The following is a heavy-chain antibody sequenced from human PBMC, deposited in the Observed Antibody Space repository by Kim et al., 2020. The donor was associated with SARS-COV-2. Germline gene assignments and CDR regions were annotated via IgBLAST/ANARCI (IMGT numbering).Heavy chain of an antibody. CDR2: IYYSGST. D-gene: IGHD2-15*01. V-gene: IGHV4-59*01. Sequence: SETLSLTCTVSGGSISSYYWSWIRQPPGKGLEWIGYIYYSGSTNYNPSLKSRVTISVDTSKNQFSLKLSSVTAADTAVYYCARGDTPGYYYYGMDVWGQGTTVPVSS. CDR3: ARGDTPGYYYYGMDV. CDR1: GGSISSYY. J-gene: IGHJ6*02.